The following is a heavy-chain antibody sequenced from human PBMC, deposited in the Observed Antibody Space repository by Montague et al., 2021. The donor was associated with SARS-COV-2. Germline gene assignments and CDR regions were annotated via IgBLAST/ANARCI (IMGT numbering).Heavy chain of an antibody. V-gene: IGHV3-7*04. Sequence: SLRLSCAASGFTFTSYWMAWVRQAPGKGLEWVASLKENGSEKYILDSVKGRFTISRDNAKDSLYLQMNSLRAEDTAVHYCARGPRVVAATLWFDPWGQGTQVTVSS. CDR1: GFTFTSYW. CDR3: ARGPRVVAATLWFDP. J-gene: IGHJ5*02. D-gene: IGHD2-15*01. CDR2: LKENGSEK.